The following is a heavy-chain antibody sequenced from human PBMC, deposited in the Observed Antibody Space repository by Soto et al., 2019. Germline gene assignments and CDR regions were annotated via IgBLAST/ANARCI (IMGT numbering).Heavy chain of an antibody. CDR1: EFTVSSNY. J-gene: IGHJ2*01. V-gene: IGHV3-53*01. D-gene: IGHD2-21*01. CDR2: IFRDGNT. CDR3: ATSLFWPGYFDL. Sequence: PGGSLRLSCAASEFTVSSNYMTWVRQAPGKGLECVSAIFRDGNTYYADSVKGRFTISRDNSKNTVCLQMDSLRAEDTAVYYCATSLFWPGYFDLWGRGTLVTVSS.